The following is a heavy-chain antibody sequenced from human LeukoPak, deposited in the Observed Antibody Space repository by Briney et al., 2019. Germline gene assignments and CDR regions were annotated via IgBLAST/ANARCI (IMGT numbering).Heavy chain of an antibody. CDR3: AKDRCSSSTCREAFEI. V-gene: IGHV3-30*02. J-gene: IGHJ3*02. CDR1: GFTFSRYV. CDR2: IWYDGKNDQ. D-gene: IGHD2-2*01. Sequence: GGSLRLSCAVSGFTFSRYVMHWIRQAPGKGMEWVAFIWYDGKNDQEYAESVKGRFTISRDNSKNTLYLQMNSLRTEAPAMYYCAKDRCSSSTCREAFEIWGQGTLVTVSS.